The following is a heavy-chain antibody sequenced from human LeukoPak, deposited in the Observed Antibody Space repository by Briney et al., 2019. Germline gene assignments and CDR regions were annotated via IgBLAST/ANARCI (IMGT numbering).Heavy chain of an antibody. V-gene: IGHV4-61*01. J-gene: IGHJ6*02. CDR1: GGSVSSGSYY. Sequence: SETLSLTCTVSGGSVSSGSYYWSWIRQPPGKGLEWIGYIYYSGSTYYNPSLKSRVTISVDTSKNQFSLKLSSVTAADTAVYYCARDKAFYYYYGMDVWGQGTTVTVSS. CDR3: ARDKAFYYYYGMDV. CDR2: IYYSGST.